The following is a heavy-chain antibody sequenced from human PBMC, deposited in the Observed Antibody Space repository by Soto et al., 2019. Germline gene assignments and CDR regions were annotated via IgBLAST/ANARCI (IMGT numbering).Heavy chain of an antibody. CDR2: ISNSGGTI. Sequence: VRLVESGGGLVQPGGSLRLSCAASGFTFSDYNMNWIRQAPGKGLEWVSHISNSGGTIYYADSVKGRFTISRDNAKKSLYLQMNSLRAEDTAVYYCARDEPHDYWGQGTLVTVSS. CDR3: ARDEPHDY. CDR1: GFTFSDYN. V-gene: IGHV3-11*01. J-gene: IGHJ4*02.